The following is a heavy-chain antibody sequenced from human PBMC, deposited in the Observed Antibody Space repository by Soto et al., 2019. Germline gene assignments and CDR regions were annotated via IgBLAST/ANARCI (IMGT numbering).Heavy chain of an antibody. Sequence: GGSLRLSCAASGFTFEDNTMHWVRQVPGKGLEWVGLINWNGGSTYYGDSVKGRFTISRHNSKNSLYLQMNSLRPEDTALYYCAKASDFDSGGYYFEPEFWGQGTLVTVSS. V-gene: IGHV3-43*01. CDR3: AKASDFDSGGYYFEPEF. D-gene: IGHD3-22*01. CDR2: INWNGGST. CDR1: GFTFEDNT. J-gene: IGHJ4*02.